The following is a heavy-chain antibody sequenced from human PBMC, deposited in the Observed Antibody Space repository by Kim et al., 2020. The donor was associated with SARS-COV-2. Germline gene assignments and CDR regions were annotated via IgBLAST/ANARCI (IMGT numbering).Heavy chain of an antibody. Sequence: YAQKFQGGVTMTRDTSISTAYMELSSLRSDDTAVYYCARDGVYYGRGWFDPWGQGTLVTVSS. D-gene: IGHD3-10*02. CDR3: ARDGVYYGRGWFDP. J-gene: IGHJ5*02. V-gene: IGHV1-2*02.